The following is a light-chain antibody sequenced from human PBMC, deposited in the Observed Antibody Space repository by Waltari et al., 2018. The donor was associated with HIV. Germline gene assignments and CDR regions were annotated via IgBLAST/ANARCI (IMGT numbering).Light chain of an antibody. CDR3: YSADSNGNHRV. V-gene: IGLV3-10*01. CDR1: VFPKTY. J-gene: IGLJ3*02. Sequence: SYELTQPPSVSVSPRQTARITCSGDVFPKTYAYWYQKKSGRAPALVIFEDNKRPSGIPERFSGSSSGTMATLTISGAQVEDEADYYCYSADSNGNHRVFGGGTKLTVL. CDR2: EDN.